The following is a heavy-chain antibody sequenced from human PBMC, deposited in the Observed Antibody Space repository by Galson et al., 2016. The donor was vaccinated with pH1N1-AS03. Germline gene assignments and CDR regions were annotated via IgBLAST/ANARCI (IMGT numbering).Heavy chain of an antibody. J-gene: IGHJ4*02. V-gene: IGHV3-48*01. Sequence: SLRLSCAASGFTFSAYSMNWFRQAPGKGLEWVSHISSRSSGKYYADSVTGRFTVSRDDAENSLYLQMNSLRVEDTALYFCARDLRAVADPYWGQGTLVTVSS. D-gene: IGHD4-23*01. CDR2: ISSRSSGK. CDR3: ARDLRAVADPY. CDR1: GFTFSAYS.